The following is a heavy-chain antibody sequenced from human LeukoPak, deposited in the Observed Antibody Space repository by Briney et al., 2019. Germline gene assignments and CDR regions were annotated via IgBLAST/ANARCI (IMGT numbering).Heavy chain of an antibody. Sequence: GGSLRLSCAASGFTFSDYYMSWIRQAPGKGLEWVSYISSSGSTIYYADSVKGRFTISRDNAKNALYLQMNSLRAEDTAVYYCARDLSGVAGYTYGRGIDYWGQGTLVTVSS. D-gene: IGHD5-18*01. CDR1: GFTFSDYY. V-gene: IGHV3-11*04. CDR2: ISSSGSTI. CDR3: ARDLSGVAGYTYGRGIDY. J-gene: IGHJ4*02.